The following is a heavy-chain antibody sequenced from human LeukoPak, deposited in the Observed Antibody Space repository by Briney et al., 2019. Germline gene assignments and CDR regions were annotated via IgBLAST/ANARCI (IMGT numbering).Heavy chain of an antibody. CDR2: FSSGGSA. V-gene: IGHV4-39*07. CDR3: ARKQTGTMYDV. J-gene: IGHJ4*02. Sequence: SETLSLTCIVPGGSISSSSYYWARIRQSPGKGLEWIGSFSSGGSAYYNPSLTSRVSISKDTSDNQFSLRLYSVTAADTAVYYRARKQTGTMYDVWGQGTQVTVSS. CDR1: GGSISSSSYY. D-gene: IGHD1-7*01.